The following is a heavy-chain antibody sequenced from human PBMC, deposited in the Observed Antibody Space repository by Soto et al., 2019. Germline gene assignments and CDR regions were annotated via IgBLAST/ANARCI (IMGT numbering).Heavy chain of an antibody. Sequence: PGGSLRLSCAASGFTFSSYAMHWVRQAPGKGLEWVAVISYDGSNKYYADSVKGRFTISRDNSKNTLYLQMNSLRAEDTAVYYCARGNDYSYYFAYWGQGTLVTVSS. CDR2: ISYDGSNK. CDR3: ARGNDYSYYFAY. CDR1: GFTFSSYA. J-gene: IGHJ4*02. D-gene: IGHD4-4*01. V-gene: IGHV3-30-3*01.